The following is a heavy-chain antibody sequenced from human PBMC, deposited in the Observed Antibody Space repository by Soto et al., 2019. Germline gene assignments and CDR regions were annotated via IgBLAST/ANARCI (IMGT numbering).Heavy chain of an antibody. CDR3: ARDSRYCSSSSCSRNWFDP. CDR1: GGSISSYY. CDR2: IYYSGST. Sequence: SETLSLTCPVSGGSISSYYWSWIRQPPGKGLEWIGYIYYSGSTNYNPSLKSRVTISVDTSKNQFSLKLSSVTAADTAVYYCARDSRYCSSSSCSRNWFDPWGQGTQVTVSS. J-gene: IGHJ5*02. V-gene: IGHV4-59*01. D-gene: IGHD2-2*01.